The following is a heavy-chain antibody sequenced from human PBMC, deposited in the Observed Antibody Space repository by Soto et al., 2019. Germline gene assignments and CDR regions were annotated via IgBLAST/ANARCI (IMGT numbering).Heavy chain of an antibody. Sequence: GGSLRLSCAASGFTFSNCWMHWVRQAQGKGLVWVSRISTDGSSTSYADSVKGRFTISRDNAKNTLYLQMNSLRAEDTAVYYCTRVETNTYGQFDCWGQGTLVTVSS. V-gene: IGHV3-74*01. J-gene: IGHJ4*02. CDR3: TRVETNTYGQFDC. CDR1: GFTFSNCW. CDR2: ISTDGSST. D-gene: IGHD5-18*01.